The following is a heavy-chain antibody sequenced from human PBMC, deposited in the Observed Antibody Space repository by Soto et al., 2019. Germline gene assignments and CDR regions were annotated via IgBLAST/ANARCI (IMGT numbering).Heavy chain of an antibody. CDR3: ARGATVTHSDY. J-gene: IGHJ4*02. D-gene: IGHD4-17*01. V-gene: IGHV4-61*01. CDR1: GVSVNSGSFY. CDR2: VSYSRTT. Sequence: QVLLQESGPGLVKPSETLSLTCTVSGVSVNSGSFYWTWIRQPPGKGLEWIGFVSYSRTTKYNASLKSRVTISVDTSRSQISLKVSSVTAADTAVYYCARGATVTHSDYWGQGTLVTVSS.